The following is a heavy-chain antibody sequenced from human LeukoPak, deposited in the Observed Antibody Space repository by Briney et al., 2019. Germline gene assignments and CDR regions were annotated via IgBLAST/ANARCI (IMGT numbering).Heavy chain of an antibody. CDR1: GGSISSYY. J-gene: IGHJ2*01. Sequence: SETLSLTCTVSGGSISSYYWSWIRQPPGKGLEWIGYIYYSGSTNYNPSLKSRVTISVDKSKNQFSLKLSSVTAADTAVYYCARGHYDSSGYPLYWYFDLWGRGTLVTVSS. D-gene: IGHD3-22*01. V-gene: IGHV4-59*12. CDR3: ARGHYDSSGYPLYWYFDL. CDR2: IYYSGST.